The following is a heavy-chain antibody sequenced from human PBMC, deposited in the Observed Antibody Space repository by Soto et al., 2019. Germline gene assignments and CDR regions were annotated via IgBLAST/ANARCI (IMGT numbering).Heavy chain of an antibody. Sequence: PGGSLRLSCAASGFTFSGSAMHWVRQASGKGLEWVGRTRSKANSYATAYAASVKGRFTISRDDSKNTAYLQMNSLKTEDTAVYYCTGGPGYSSSWYLGAFDIWGQGTMVTVSS. D-gene: IGHD6-13*01. CDR3: TGGPGYSSSWYLGAFDI. V-gene: IGHV3-73*01. J-gene: IGHJ3*02. CDR2: TRSKANSYAT. CDR1: GFTFSGSA.